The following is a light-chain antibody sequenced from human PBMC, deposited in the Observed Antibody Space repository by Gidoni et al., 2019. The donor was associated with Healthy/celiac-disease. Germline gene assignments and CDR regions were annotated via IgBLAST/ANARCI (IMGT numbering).Light chain of an antibody. CDR1: QSLLHSNGYNY. CDR2: LGS. CDR3: MQTLQTPLT. V-gene: IGKV2-28*01. Sequence: DIVLPKSPLSLPVTPGEPASISCRSSQSLLHSNGYNYLDWYLQKPGKSPQLLIYLGSTRSSGVPDRFSGSGSGTDFTLKISRVEAEDVGVYYCMQTLQTPLTFGGGTKVEIK. J-gene: IGKJ4*01.